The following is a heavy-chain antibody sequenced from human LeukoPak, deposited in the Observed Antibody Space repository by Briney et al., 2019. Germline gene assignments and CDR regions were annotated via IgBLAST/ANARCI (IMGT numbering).Heavy chain of an antibody. CDR1: GDSINTGRYF. V-gene: IGHV4-39*01. CDR2: IFYTGST. Sequence: PSETLSLTCTVSGDSINTGRYFWGWIRQPPGKGLEWIGTIFYTGSTYYNPSLQGRVTISIDTSKNRFSLSLTSVSAADTAVYFCARRRSHDVWSAWGQGTLVSVSS. J-gene: IGHJ4*02. CDR3: ARRRSHDVWSA. D-gene: IGHD3-3*01.